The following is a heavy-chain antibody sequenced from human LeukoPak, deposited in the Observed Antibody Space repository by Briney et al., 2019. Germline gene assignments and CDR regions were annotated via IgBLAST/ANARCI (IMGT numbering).Heavy chain of an antibody. V-gene: IGHV3-74*01. J-gene: IGHJ4*02. CDR2: INSDGSWT. CDR3: AREGFGIDY. Sequence: GGSLRLSCAASGNYWMHWVRQAPGKGLVWVSHINSDGSWTSYADSVKGRFTISRDNSKNTLYLQMNSLRAEDTAVYYCAREGFGIDYWGQGTLVTVSS. CDR1: GNYW. D-gene: IGHD3-10*01.